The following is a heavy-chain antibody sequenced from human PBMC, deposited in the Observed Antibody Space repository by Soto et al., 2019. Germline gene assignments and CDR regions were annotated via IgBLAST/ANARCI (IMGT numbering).Heavy chain of an antibody. CDR2: IDPSDCYT. D-gene: IGHD6-6*01. J-gene: IGHJ5*02. V-gene: IGHV5-10-1*01. CDR3: AKDSSSYRYLPRNGFDP. Sequence: GESLKISRKGSGYSFTSYWISCVSQMPGKGLEWMVSIDPSDCYTNYSPSFQGHVTISADKSISTAYLQWSSLKASDTAMYYCAKDSSSYRYLPRNGFDPWGQGSLVTVSS. CDR1: GYSFTSYW.